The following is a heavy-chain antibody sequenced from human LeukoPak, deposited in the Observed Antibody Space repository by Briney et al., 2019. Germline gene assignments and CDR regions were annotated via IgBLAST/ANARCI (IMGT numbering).Heavy chain of an antibody. V-gene: IGHV4-34*01. CDR2: INHSGST. CDR1: GGSFSGYY. Sequence: SETLSLTCAVYGGSFSGYYWSWIRQPPGKGLERIGEINHSGSTNYNPSLKSRVTISVDTSKNQFSLKLSSVAAADTAVYYCARHYTVVTPDFDSWGQGTLVTVSS. CDR3: ARHYTVVTPDFDS. J-gene: IGHJ4*02. D-gene: IGHD4-23*01.